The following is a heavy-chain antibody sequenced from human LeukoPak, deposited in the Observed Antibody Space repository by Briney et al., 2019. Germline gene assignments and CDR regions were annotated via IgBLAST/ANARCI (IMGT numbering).Heavy chain of an antibody. CDR3: ARDSGAAAGTSDYYFDY. Sequence: PSETLSLTCAVYGGSFSGYYWSWIRQPPGKGLEWIGEINHSGSTNYNPSLKSRVTISVDTSKNQFSLKLSSVTAADTAVYYCARDSGAAAGTSDYYFDYWGQGTLVTVSS. D-gene: IGHD6-13*01. CDR1: GGSFSGYY. CDR2: INHSGST. V-gene: IGHV4-34*01. J-gene: IGHJ4*02.